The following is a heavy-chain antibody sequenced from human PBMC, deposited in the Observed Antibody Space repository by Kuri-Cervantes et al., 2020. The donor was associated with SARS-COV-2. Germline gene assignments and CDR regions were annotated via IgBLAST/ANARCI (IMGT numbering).Heavy chain of an antibody. Sequence: SCTVSGGPISGGGYSWDWIRQPPGKGLEYIGYVYHSGSTNYNPSLKSRVTISVDTSKNQFSLKLSSVTAADTAVYYCARAPDSYGYRYQLEFDYWGQGTLVTVSS. D-gene: IGHD5-18*01. CDR3: ARAPDSYGYRYQLEFDY. CDR1: GGPISGGGYS. CDR2: VYHSGST. J-gene: IGHJ4*02. V-gene: IGHV4-30-2*01.